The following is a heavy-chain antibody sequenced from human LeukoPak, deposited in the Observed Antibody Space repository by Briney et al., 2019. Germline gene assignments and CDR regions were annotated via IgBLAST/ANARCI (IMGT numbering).Heavy chain of an antibody. CDR3: ARFDSSGYYRPRYFDL. CDR2: INHSGST. CDR1: GGSFSGYY. D-gene: IGHD3-22*01. V-gene: IGHV4-34*01. J-gene: IGHJ2*01. Sequence: SETLSLTCAVYGGSFSGYYWSWIRQPPGKGLEWIGEINHSGSTNYNPSLKSRVTISVDTSKNQFSLKLSSVTAADTAVYYCARFDSSGYYRPRYFDLWGRGTLVTVPS.